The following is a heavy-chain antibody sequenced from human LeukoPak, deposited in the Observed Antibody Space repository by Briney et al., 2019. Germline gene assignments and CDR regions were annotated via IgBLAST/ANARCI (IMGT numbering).Heavy chain of an antibody. J-gene: IGHJ4*02. D-gene: IGHD3-22*01. Sequence: GAPVKVSCKASGYIFTSYYMHWVRQAPGQGLEWMGIINPSGGSTSYAQKFQGRVTMTRDTSTSTVYMELSSLRSEDTAVYYCAREGSGYYDSSGSDYWGQGTLVTVSS. CDR3: AREGSGYYDSSGSDY. CDR1: GYIFTSYY. CDR2: INPSGGST. V-gene: IGHV1-46*01.